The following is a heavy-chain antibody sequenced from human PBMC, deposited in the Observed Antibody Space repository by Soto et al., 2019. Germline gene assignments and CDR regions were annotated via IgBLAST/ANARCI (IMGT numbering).Heavy chain of an antibody. Sequence: QVQLQESGPGLLKPSETLSLTCTLSGGSVSSGASHWTWIRQSPGKGLEWIGYIHHNATADCNPSLKSRVSISVDTSKNQFSLKLTSATTAETAVYFCARLDRSTSKIGVWGQGTTVTVSS. J-gene: IGHJ6*02. CDR3: ARLDRSTSKIGV. CDR1: GGSVSSGASH. V-gene: IGHV4-61*08. D-gene: IGHD3-22*01. CDR2: IHHNATA.